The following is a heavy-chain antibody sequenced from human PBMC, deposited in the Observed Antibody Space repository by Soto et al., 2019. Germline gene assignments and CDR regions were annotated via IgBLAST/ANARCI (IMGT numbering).Heavy chain of an antibody. CDR1: GFSLSTSGMC. Sequence: SGPTLVNPTQTLTLTCTFSGFSLSTSGMCVSWIRQPPGKALEWLARIDWDDDKYYSTSLKTRLTISKDTSKNQVVLTMTNMEPVDTATYYCARMIGAVAGFDYWGQGTLVTVSS. CDR2: IDWDDDK. J-gene: IGHJ4*02. CDR3: ARMIGAVAGFDY. D-gene: IGHD6-19*01. V-gene: IGHV2-70*11.